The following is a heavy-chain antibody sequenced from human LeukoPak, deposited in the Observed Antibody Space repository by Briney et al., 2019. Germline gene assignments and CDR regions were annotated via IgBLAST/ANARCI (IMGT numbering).Heavy chain of an antibody. CDR3: TTSTGYSTTWGAFDI. J-gene: IGHJ3*02. V-gene: IGHV1-2*02. CDR2: MSYNSGGT. Sequence: GASVKVSCKASGYTFTSYGISWVRQAPGQGLEWMGWMSYNSGGTNYAQNFQGRITMTRDTSISTAYMEMITLRSDDTAVYYCTTSTGYSTTWGAFDIWGQGTMVTVSS. D-gene: IGHD6-13*01. CDR1: GYTFTSYG.